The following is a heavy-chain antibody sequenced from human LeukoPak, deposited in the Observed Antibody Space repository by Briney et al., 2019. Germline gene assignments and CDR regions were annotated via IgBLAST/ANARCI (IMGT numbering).Heavy chain of an antibody. CDR2: IYYSGST. J-gene: IGHJ4*02. D-gene: IGHD2-21*01. CDR1: GGSISSSSYY. Sequence: SETLSLTCTASGGSISSSSYYWGWIRQPPGKGLEWIGSIYYSGSTYYNPSLKSRVTISVDTSKNQFSLKLSSVTAADTAVYYCASWGGGAMAYYFDYWGQGTLVTVSS. V-gene: IGHV4-39*01. CDR3: ASWGGGAMAYYFDY.